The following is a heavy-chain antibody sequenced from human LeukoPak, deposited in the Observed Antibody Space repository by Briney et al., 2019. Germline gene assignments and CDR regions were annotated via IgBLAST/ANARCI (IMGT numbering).Heavy chain of an antibody. V-gene: IGHV1-24*01. D-gene: IGHD6-6*01. J-gene: IGHJ4*02. CDR3: ATVFWALGSSSYFDY. CDR1: GYTLTELS. Sequence: ASVKVSCKVSGYTLTELSMHWVRQAPGKGLEWMGGFDPEDGETIYAQKFQGRVAMTEDTSTDTAYMELSSLRSEDTAVYYRATVFWALGSSSYFDYWGQGTLVTVSS. CDR2: FDPEDGET.